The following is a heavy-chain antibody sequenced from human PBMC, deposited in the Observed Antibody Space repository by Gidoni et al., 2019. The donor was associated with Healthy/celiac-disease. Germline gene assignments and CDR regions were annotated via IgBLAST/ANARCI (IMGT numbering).Heavy chain of an antibody. CDR3: ARHGYSSSWYRAVRNWFDP. V-gene: IGHV4-39*01. J-gene: IGHJ5*02. Sequence: QLQLQESGPGLVKPSETLSLTCTVSGGSISSSSYYWGWIRQPPGKGLEWIGSIYYSGSTYYNPSLKSRVTISVDTSKNQFSLKLSSVTAADTAVYYCARHGYSSSWYRAVRNWFDPWGQGTLVTVSS. CDR2: IYYSGST. CDR1: GGSISSSSYY. D-gene: IGHD6-13*01.